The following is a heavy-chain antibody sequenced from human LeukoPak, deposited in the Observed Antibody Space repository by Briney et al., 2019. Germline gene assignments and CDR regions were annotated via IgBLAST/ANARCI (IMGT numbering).Heavy chain of an antibody. D-gene: IGHD4-23*01. J-gene: IGHJ4*02. CDR2: IAHSGTT. CDR3: TRDLGNWLIDC. CDR1: GASISSSGSF. Sequence: SETLSLTCAGSGASISSSGSFWGWFRQPPGKGLELLGTIAHSGTTYYNPSLKSRVTISTDTSKNNFSLKLTSVTAAGTAIYYCTRDLGNWLIDCWGQGTLVTVSS. V-gene: IGHV4-39*07.